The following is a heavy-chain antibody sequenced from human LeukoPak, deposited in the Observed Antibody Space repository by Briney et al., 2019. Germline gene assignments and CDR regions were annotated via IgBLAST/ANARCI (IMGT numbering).Heavy chain of an antibody. J-gene: IGHJ4*02. V-gene: IGHV3-48*03. Sequence: SGGSLRLSCAASGFTFSSYEMNWVRQAPGKGLEWVSYISSSGSTIYYADSVKGRFTISRDNAKNSLYLQMNSLRAEDTAVYYCARGRWSFDYWGQGTLVTVSS. D-gene: IGHD5-24*01. CDR3: ARGRWSFDY. CDR1: GFTFSSYE. CDR2: ISSSGSTI.